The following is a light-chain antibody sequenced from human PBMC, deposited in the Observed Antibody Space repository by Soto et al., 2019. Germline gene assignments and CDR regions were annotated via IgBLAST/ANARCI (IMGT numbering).Light chain of an antibody. CDR2: EVN. V-gene: IGLV2-14*01. CDR1: SSDIGAYDY. Sequence: QSALTQPASLSGSPGQSITISCTGTSSDIGAYDYVSWFQQHPGKAPKLMISEVNNRPSGVSNRFSGSKSGNTAYLTISGLQVEDEAEYYCSSYISSSTFVVFGGGTKLTVL. J-gene: IGLJ2*01. CDR3: SSYISSSTFVV.